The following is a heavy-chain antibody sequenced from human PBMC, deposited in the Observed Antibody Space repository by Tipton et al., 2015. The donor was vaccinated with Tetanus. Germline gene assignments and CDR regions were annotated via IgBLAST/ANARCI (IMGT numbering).Heavy chain of an antibody. D-gene: IGHD3-22*01. CDR2: VNQAGNT. J-gene: IGHJ6*02. CDR1: GGSFTDYS. CDR3: ARGPRTRTYDSSGYSFRYFYGMDV. V-gene: IGHV4-34*01. Sequence: TLSLTCAVYGGSFTDYSWSWIRQPPGQGLEWIGEVNQAGNTDYIPSLKGRVTMSLDTSKSQLSLNLSSVTAADTAVYYCARGPRTRTYDSSGYSFRYFYGMDVWGLGATVTVSS.